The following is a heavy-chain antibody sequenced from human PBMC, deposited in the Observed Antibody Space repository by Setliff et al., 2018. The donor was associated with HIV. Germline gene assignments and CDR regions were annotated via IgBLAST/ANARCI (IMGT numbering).Heavy chain of an antibody. V-gene: IGHV5-51*01. D-gene: IGHD3-10*01. CDR3: ARNPVGGYYGSGSYPWDY. Sequence: PGESLKISCKGSGYRFGSQYIGWVRQMPGKGLEWMGVIYPDDSDTKYSPSFEGQVTISVDKSISTAYLQWSSLKASDTAMYYCARNPVGGYYGSGSYPWDYWGQGTLVTAPQ. CDR1: GYRFGSQY. CDR2: IYPDDSDT. J-gene: IGHJ4*02.